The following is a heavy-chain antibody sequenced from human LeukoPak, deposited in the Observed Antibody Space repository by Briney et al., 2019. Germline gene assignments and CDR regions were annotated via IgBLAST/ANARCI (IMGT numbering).Heavy chain of an antibody. V-gene: IGHV3-33*01. D-gene: IGHD3-10*01. J-gene: IGHJ6*02. CDR2: IWYDGSNK. CDR1: GFTFSSYG. Sequence: GRSLRLSCAASGFTFSSYGMHWVRQAPGKGLEWVAVIWYDGSNKYYADSVKGRFTISRDNSKNTLYLQMNSLRAEDTAVYYCARGRAWFGELGYGMDVWGQGTTVTVSS. CDR3: ARGRAWFGELGYGMDV.